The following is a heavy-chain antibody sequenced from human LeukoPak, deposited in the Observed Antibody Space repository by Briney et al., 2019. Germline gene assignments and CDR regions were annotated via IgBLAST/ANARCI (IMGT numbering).Heavy chain of an antibody. J-gene: IGHJ4*02. D-gene: IGHD3-10*01. CDR2: ISGSGGST. CDR3: AKLWFGELLDYFDY. Sequence: GGSLRLSCAASGFAFSSYAMSWVRQSPGKGLGWVSAISGSGGSTYYADSVKVRFTISRDNSKNTLYLQMNSLRAEDTAVYYCAKLWFGELLDYFDYWGQGTLVTVSS. V-gene: IGHV3-23*01. CDR1: GFAFSSYA.